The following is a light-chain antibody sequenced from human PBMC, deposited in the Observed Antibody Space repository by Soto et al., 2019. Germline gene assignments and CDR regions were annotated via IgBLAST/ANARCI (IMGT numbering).Light chain of an antibody. Sequence: EIVLTQSPGTLSLSPGERTTLSCRASQSVSSTPLAWYRQKPGQTPRLLVYSAFSCATGIPDRISGGGSGTDFTLTISSLEPEDFAVYYCQNYTDSPPTYTFGQGTKLEIK. CDR1: QSVSSTP. CDR3: QNYTDSPPTYT. J-gene: IGKJ2*01. CDR2: SAF. V-gene: IGKV3-20*01.